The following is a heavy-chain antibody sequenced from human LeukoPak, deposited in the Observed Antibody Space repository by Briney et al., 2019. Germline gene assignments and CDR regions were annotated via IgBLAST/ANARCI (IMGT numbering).Heavy chain of an antibody. V-gene: IGHV3-23*01. CDR2: ISGSGGST. D-gene: IGHD6-6*01. CDR1: GFTFSSYG. J-gene: IGHJ4*02. Sequence: GGSLRLSCAASGFTFSSYGMSWVRQAPGKGLEWVSAISGSGGSTYYADSVKGRFTISRDNSKNTLYLQMNSLRAEDTAVYYCARNRNPVSQLAFDYWGQGTLVTVSS. CDR3: ARNRNPVSQLAFDY.